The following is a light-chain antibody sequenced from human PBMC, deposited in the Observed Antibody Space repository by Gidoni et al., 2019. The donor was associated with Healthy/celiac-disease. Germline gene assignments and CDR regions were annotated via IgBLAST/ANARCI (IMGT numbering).Light chain of an antibody. V-gene: IGKV3-11*01. Sequence: EIVFPQSPATLSLSPGERATLSCMASQSVSSYLAWYQQKPGQAPRLLIYDASNRATGIPARFSGSGSGTHFTLTISSLEPEDFAVYYCQQRSNWYTFXQXTKLXIK. CDR1: QSVSSY. CDR2: DAS. J-gene: IGKJ2*01. CDR3: QQRSNWYT.